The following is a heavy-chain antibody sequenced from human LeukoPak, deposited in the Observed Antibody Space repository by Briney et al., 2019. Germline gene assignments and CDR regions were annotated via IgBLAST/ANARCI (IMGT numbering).Heavy chain of an antibody. CDR2: IYTSGST. CDR1: GWTLSKYH. V-gene: IGHV4-4*07. J-gene: IGHJ6*03. D-gene: IGHD3-10*01. CDR3: AREGDVLLWFGESPMDV. Sequence: SGTLSLTCTGCGWTLSKYHWSWLGQPAGKELEGVGRIYTSGSTNYNPSLRSRVTMSVDTSKNQFSLKLSSVTAADPAVYYCAREGDVLLWFGESPMDVWGKGTTVSVPS.